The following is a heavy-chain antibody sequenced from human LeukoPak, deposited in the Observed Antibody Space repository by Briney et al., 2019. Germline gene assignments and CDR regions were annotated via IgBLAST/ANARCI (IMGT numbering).Heavy chain of an antibody. CDR1: GFTFDDYG. V-gene: IGHV3-20*04. D-gene: IGHD2-15*01. CDR3: ARARIDCSGGSCYSGVVDY. CDR2: INWNGGST. J-gene: IGHJ4*02. Sequence: GGSLRLSCAASGFTFDDYGMSWVRQAPGKGLEWVTSINWNGGSTGYADSVKGRFTISRDNAKNSLYLQMNSLRAEDTALYYCARARIDCSGGSCYSGVVDYWGQGTLVTVSS.